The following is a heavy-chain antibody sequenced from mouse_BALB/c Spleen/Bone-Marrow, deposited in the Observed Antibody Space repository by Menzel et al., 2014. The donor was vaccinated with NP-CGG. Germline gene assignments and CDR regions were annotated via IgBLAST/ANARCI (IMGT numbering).Heavy chain of an antibody. D-gene: IGHD2-3*01. CDR1: GFTFSSYT. V-gene: IGHV5-6-4*01. CDR3: TRDLYDGYSYYAMDY. CDR2: ISSGGSYT. Sequence: EVMLVESGGGLVKPGGSLKLSCAASGFTFSSYTMSWVRQTPEKRLEWVATISSGGSYTYYPDSVKGRFTISRDNAKNTLYLQMSSLKSEDTAMYYCTRDLYDGYSYYAMDYWGQGTSVTVSS. J-gene: IGHJ4*01.